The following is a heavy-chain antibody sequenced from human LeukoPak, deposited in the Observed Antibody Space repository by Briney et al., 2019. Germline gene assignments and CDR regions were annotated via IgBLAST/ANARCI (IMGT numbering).Heavy chain of an antibody. J-gene: IGHJ5*02. V-gene: IGHV1-2*02. CDR3: ARDPRIVVVVADNWFDP. Sequence: GASVKVSCKASGYTFTGYYMHWVRQAPGQGLEWMGWINPNSGGTNYAQKFQGRVTMTRDTSISTAYMELSRLRSDDTAVYYCARDPRIVVVVADNWFDPWGQGTLVTVPS. CDR1: GYTFTGYY. D-gene: IGHD2-15*01. CDR2: INPNSGGT.